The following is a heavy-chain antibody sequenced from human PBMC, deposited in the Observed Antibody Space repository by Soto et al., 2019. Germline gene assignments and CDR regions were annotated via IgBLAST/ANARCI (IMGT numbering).Heavy chain of an antibody. J-gene: IGHJ6*02. V-gene: IGHV1-46*01. CDR1: GYTFTSYY. CDR2: INPSGGRT. D-gene: IGHD2-15*01. Sequence: ASVKVSCKASGYTFTSYYMHWVRQAPGQGLEWLGVINPSGGRTSYAQEFQGRVTMTRDTSTSTVYMELSSLRFEDTAVYYCAREVVADTEASYYQGMDVWGQGTTVTVSS. CDR3: AREVVADTEASYYQGMDV.